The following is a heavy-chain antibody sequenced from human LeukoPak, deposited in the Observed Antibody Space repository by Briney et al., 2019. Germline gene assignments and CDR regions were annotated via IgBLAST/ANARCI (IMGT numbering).Heavy chain of an antibody. J-gene: IGHJ5*02. CDR2: VFYSGST. CDR3: ARHYYGSGIDWFDP. Sequence: SETLSLTCSVSGGSISSYYWSWIRQPPGKELEWIGYVFYSGSTSYNPSLKSRVTISVDTSKNQFSLNLYSVTAADTAVYYCARHYYGSGIDWFDPWGQGTLVTVSS. D-gene: IGHD3-10*01. CDR1: GGSISSYY. V-gene: IGHV4-59*08.